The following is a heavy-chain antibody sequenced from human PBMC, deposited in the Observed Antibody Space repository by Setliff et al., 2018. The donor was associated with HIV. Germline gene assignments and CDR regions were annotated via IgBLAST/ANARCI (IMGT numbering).Heavy chain of an antibody. J-gene: IGHJ2*01. D-gene: IGHD3-10*01. V-gene: IGHV4-38-2*01. CDR3: ARSHYGMMGNWYFDL. CDR2: IYHTGSI. CDR1: GYSISSGYY. Sequence: SETLSLTCAVSGYSISSGYYWGWIRQPPGKGLEWIGNIYHTGSISYNPSLKSRVTISVDMSKNHFSLKLSSVTAADTAVYYCARSHYGMMGNWYFDLWGRGTLVTVSS.